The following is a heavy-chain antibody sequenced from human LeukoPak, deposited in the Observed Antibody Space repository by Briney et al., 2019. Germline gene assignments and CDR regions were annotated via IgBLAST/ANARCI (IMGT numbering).Heavy chain of an antibody. CDR2: ISAYNGNT. CDR3: ARDRGVLRFLEWLLPTDY. CDR1: GYTFTSYG. J-gene: IGHJ4*02. D-gene: IGHD3-3*01. V-gene: IGHV1-18*01. Sequence: GASVKVSCKASGYTFTSYGISWVRQAPGQGLEWMGWISAYNGNTNYAQKLQGRVTMTTDTSTSTAYMELRSLRSDDTAVYYCARDRGVLRFLEWLLPTDYWGQGTLVTVSS.